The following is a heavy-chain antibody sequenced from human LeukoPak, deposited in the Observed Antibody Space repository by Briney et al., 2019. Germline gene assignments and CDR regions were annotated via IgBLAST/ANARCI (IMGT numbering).Heavy chain of an antibody. D-gene: IGHD6-6*01. CDR1: GGTFSSYA. J-gene: IGHJ4*02. CDR2: IIPILGIA. CDR3: ARDRSSSSLHY. V-gene: IGHV1-69*04. Sequence: GASVKVSCKASGGTFSSYAISWVRQAPGQGLEWMGRIIPILGIANYAQKFQGRVTITADKPTSTAYMELSSLRSEDTAVYYCARDRSSSSLHYWGQETLVTVSS.